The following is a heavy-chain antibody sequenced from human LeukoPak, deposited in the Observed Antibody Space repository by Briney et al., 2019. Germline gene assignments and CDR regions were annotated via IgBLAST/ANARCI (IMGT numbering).Heavy chain of an antibody. CDR2: ISGSGTTR. Sequence: GGSLRLSWEVSGFTFDMFGMNWVRQAPGKGLEWVSHISGSGTTRYYADSVQGRFTISRDKANQSLYLEMNSLRAEDTAVYYCVRDYPPISGVVSLYYYFYMDVWGKGTTVTVSS. CDR3: VRDYPPISGVVSLYYYFYMDV. V-gene: IGHV3-48*03. J-gene: IGHJ6*03. CDR1: GFTFDMFG. D-gene: IGHD3-3*01.